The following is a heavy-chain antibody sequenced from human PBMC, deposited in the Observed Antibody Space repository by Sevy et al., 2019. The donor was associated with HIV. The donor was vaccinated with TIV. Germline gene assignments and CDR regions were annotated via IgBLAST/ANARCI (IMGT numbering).Heavy chain of an antibody. D-gene: IGHD3-10*01. CDR1: GGSFSGYY. CDR3: ARVSRLLWFRESNWFDP. CDR2: INHSGST. Sequence: SDTLSLTCAVYGGSFSGYYWSWIRQPPGKGLEWIGEINHSGSTNYNPSLKSRVTISVDTSKNQFSLKLSSVTAADTAVYYCARVSRLLWFRESNWFDPWGQGTLVTVSS. V-gene: IGHV4-34*01. J-gene: IGHJ5*02.